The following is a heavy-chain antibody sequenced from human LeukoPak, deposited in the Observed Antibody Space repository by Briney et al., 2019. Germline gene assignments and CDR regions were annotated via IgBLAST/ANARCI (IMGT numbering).Heavy chain of an antibody. CDR2: IKSKTDGGTT. V-gene: IGHV3-15*01. J-gene: IGHJ4*02. Sequence: GGSLRLSCAASGFTFSNAWMSWVRQAPGKGLEWVGRIKSKTDGGTTDYAAPVKGRFTISRDDSKNTLYLQMNSLKTEDTAVYYCTTDPFYYDSSGQFGYWGQGTLVTVSS. CDR3: TTDPFYYDSSGQFGY. CDR1: GFTFSNAW. D-gene: IGHD3-22*01.